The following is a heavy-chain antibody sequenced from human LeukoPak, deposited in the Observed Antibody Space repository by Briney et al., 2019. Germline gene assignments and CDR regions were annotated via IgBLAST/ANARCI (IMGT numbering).Heavy chain of an antibody. V-gene: IGHV3-7*01. D-gene: IGHD1-26*01. CDR1: GFTFSSYW. J-gene: IGHJ6*03. CDR3: ARDPYSGNYGNYYYYYMDV. Sequence: PGGSLRLSCAASGFTFSSYWMSWVRQAPGKGLEWVANIKQDGSEKYYVDSVKGRFTISRDNAKNSPYLQMNSLGPEDTAVYYCARDPYSGNYGNYYYYYMDVWGKGTTVTISS. CDR2: IKQDGSEK.